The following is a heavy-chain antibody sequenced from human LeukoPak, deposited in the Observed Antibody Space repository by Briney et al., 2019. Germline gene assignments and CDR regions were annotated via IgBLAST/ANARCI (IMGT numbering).Heavy chain of an antibody. D-gene: IGHD6-6*01. CDR3: ARDIDEYSSSSPSFYYYYGMDV. CDR2: ISAYNGNT. V-gene: IGHV1-18*01. J-gene: IGHJ6*02. Sequence: ASVKVSCKASGYTFTSYSISWVRQAPGQGVEWMGWISAYNGNTNYAQKLQGRVTMTTDTSTSTAYMELRSLRSDDTAVYYCARDIDEYSSSSPSFYYYYGMDVWGQGTTVTVSS. CDR1: GYTFTSYS.